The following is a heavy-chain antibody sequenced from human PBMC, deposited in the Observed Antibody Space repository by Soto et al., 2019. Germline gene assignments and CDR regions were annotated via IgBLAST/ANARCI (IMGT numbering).Heavy chain of an antibody. CDR2: IWYDGSNK. J-gene: IGHJ4*02. D-gene: IGHD1-26*01. Sequence: QVQLVESGGGVVQPGRSLRLSCAASGFTFSSYGMHWVRQAPGKGLEWVAVIWYDGSNKYYADSVKGRFTISRDNSKNTLYLQMNSLRAEDTAVYYCARDQSGAMEFDYWGQGTLVTVSS. CDR1: GFTFSSYG. V-gene: IGHV3-33*01. CDR3: ARDQSGAMEFDY.